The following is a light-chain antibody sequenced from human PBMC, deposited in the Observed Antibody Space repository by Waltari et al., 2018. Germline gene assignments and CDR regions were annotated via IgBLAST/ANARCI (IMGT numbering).Light chain of an antibody. CDR3: QSYDSSLRGVV. CDR1: SSNIGAGSD. CDR2: GNS. V-gene: IGLV1-40*01. J-gene: IGLJ2*01. Sequence: QSVLTQPPSVSGAPGQRVTISCTGRSSNIGAGSDVHWYQQLPGTSPKLLIYGNSNRPSGVPDRFSGYKSGTSASLAITGLQAEDEADYYCQSYDSSLRGVVFGGGTKLTVL.